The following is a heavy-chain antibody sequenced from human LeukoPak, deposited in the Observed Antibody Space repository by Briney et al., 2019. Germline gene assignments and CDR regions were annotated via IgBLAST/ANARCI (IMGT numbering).Heavy chain of an antibody. D-gene: IGHD2-15*01. V-gene: IGHV4-59*08. CDR1: GGSISSYY. CDR3: SRLYSGTRPPDY. Sequence: PSETLSLTCTVSGGSISSYYWSWIRQPPGKGLEWIGYIYDIGSTNYNPSLKSRVTISVDTSKNQFSLKLSSVTAADTAIYYCSRLYSGTRPPDYWGQGTLVTVSS. CDR2: IYDIGST. J-gene: IGHJ4*02.